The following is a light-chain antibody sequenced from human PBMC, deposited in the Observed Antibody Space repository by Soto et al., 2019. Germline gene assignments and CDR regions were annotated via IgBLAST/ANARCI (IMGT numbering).Light chain of an antibody. J-gene: IGLJ1*01. CDR2: DVS. CDR1: SSDVGGFNF. Sequence: QSALTQPASVSGSPGQSITISCTGTSSDVGGFNFVSWYQQHPGKAPKVMIYDVSDRPSGVSNRFSGSKSGTAASLTISGLEAEDDADYYCSSYTSRTLGVFGTGTKVTVL. V-gene: IGLV2-14*03. CDR3: SSYTSRTLGV.